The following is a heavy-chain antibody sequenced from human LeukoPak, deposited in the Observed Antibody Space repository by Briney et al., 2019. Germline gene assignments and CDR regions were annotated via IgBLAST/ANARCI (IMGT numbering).Heavy chain of an antibody. Sequence: QAGGSLRLSCEASGFAVSSNYISWVRQAPGKGLEWVSIVYSDGSIFHADSVKGQFTMSRDISRNTLDLQMNSLRVEDTAVYFCARDRHRYRGINGDGDAFDVWGQGIMVTVSS. D-gene: IGHD5-12*01. J-gene: IGHJ3*01. CDR3: ARDRHRYRGINGDGDAFDV. CDR1: GFAVSSNY. V-gene: IGHV3-53*01. CDR2: VYSDGSI.